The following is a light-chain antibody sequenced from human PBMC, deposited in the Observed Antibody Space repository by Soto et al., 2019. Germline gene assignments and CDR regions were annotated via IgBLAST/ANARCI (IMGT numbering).Light chain of an antibody. CDR1: QTVSTS. J-gene: IGKJ5*01. CDR3: QQSYSSPVT. V-gene: IGKV1-39*01. Sequence: DIQMTQSPSSLSASVGDRVTITCRASQTVSTSLNWYQQKPGKAPNLLIYAASSLQSGVPSRFSGRGSGTDFTLIINSLHPEDFATYYCQQSYSSPVTFGQGTRLEI. CDR2: AAS.